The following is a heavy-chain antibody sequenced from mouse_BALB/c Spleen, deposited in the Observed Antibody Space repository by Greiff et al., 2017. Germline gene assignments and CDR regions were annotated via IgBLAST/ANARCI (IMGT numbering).Heavy chain of an antibody. CDR1: GFTFSSFG. Sequence: EVMLVESGGGLVQPGGSRKLSCAASGFTFSSFGMHWVRQAPEKGLEWVAYISSGSSTIYYADTVKGRFTISRDNPKNTLFLQMTSLRSEDTAMYYCARYALDAMDYWGQGTSVTVSS. J-gene: IGHJ4*01. CDR3: ARYALDAMDY. CDR2: ISSGSSTI. V-gene: IGHV5-17*02.